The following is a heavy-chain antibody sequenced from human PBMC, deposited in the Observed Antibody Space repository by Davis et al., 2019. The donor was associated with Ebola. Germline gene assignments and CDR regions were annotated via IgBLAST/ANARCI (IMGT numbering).Heavy chain of an antibody. CDR1: GGSISSSSYY. CDR2: ISGGSVI. J-gene: IGHJ4*02. Sequence: ETLSLTCTVSGGSISSSSYYWGWIRQPPGKGLEWVSCISGGSVIYYAASIKGRFTVSRDNAKNSLYLHMNNLRDEDTAVYYCARGWGVVDYWGQGTLVTVSS. V-gene: IGHV3-69-1*01. D-gene: IGHD3-10*01. CDR3: ARGWGVVDY.